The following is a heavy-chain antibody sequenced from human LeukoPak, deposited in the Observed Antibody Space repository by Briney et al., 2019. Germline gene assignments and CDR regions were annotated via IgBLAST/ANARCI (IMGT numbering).Heavy chain of an antibody. CDR1: GGTFSSYA. CDR2: MNPNSGNT. CDR3: ARDNRESSRTHDAFDI. V-gene: IGHV1-8*03. J-gene: IGHJ3*02. Sequence: ASVKVSCKASGGTFSSYAISWVRQAPGQGLEWMGWMNPNSGNTGYAQKFQGRVTITRNTSISTAYMELSSLRSEDTAVYYCARDNRESSRTHDAFDIWGQGTMVTVSS. D-gene: IGHD1-14*01.